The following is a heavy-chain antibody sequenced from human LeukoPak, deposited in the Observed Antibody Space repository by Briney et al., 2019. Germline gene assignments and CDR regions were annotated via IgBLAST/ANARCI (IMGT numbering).Heavy chain of an antibody. D-gene: IGHD2-21*01. V-gene: IGHV5-51*01. CDR1: GYRFATYW. J-gene: IGHJ4*02. CDR2: IYPGDSDT. CDR3: ARRGYCGGDCYSDY. Sequence: PGESLKISCKGSGYRFATYWIGWVRQMPGKGLEWMGIIYPGDSDTRYSPSFQGQVTISADKSISTAFLQWSSLKASDTAMYYCARRGYCGGDCYSDYWGQGTLVTVSS.